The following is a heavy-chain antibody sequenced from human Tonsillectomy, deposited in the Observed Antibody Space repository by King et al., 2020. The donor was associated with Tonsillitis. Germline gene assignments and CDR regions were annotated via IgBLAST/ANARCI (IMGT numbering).Heavy chain of an antibody. V-gene: IGHV3-30-3*01. J-gene: IGHJ2*01. CDR1: GFSFSSYA. D-gene: IGHD6-19*01. CDR3: ARGSSGWEYWYFDL. CDR2: ISYDGSNK. Sequence: QVQLVESGGGVVQPGRSLRLSCAASGFSFSSYAMHWVRQAPGKELEWVAVISYDGSNKYYADSVKGRFTISRDNSKNTLYLQMNSLRAEDTAVYYCARGSSGWEYWYFDLWGRGTLVTVSS.